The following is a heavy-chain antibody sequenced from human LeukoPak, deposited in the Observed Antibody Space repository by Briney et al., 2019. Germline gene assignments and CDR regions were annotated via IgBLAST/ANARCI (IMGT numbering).Heavy chain of an antibody. J-gene: IGHJ4*02. D-gene: IGHD6-19*01. CDR3: ARDLIAVERPVDY. CDR1: GFTVSSNY. CDR2: INHSGST. V-gene: IGHV4-34*01. Sequence: PGGSLRLSCAASGFTVSSNYMSWIRQPPGKGLEWIGEINHSGSTNYNPSLKSRVTISVDTSKNQFSLKLSSVTAADTAVYYCARDLIAVERPVDYWGQGTLVTVSS.